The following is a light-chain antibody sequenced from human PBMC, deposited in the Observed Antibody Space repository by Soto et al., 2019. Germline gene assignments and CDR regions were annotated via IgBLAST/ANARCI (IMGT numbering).Light chain of an antibody. Sequence: QSVLTQPRSVSGSPGQSVTISCTGTSCDVGGYNYVSWYQQHPGKAPKLMIYDVSKRPSGVPDRFSGSKSANTASLTISGLQAEDEADYYCSSYAGSYTPVVLGGGTKLTVL. J-gene: IGLJ2*01. CDR1: SCDVGGYNY. CDR2: DVS. V-gene: IGLV2-11*01. CDR3: SSYAGSYTPVV.